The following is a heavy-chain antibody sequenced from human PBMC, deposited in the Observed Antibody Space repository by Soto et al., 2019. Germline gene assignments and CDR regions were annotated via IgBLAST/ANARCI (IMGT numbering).Heavy chain of an antibody. V-gene: IGHV3-7*05. Sequence: EVQLVESGGGLVQPGGSLRLSCVASEFTFNTYWMNWVRQAPGKGLEWVANIKDDGSEKNYVDSVKGRFTISRDNAKNSVYWQMNSQRGKDTAVFFCARGGGPRGRGPAVGYYYHSGMDVWGQGTTVTVSS. CDR2: IKDDGSEK. J-gene: IGHJ6*02. D-gene: IGHD6-19*01. CDR1: EFTFNTYW. CDR3: ARGGGPRGRGPAVGYYYHSGMDV.